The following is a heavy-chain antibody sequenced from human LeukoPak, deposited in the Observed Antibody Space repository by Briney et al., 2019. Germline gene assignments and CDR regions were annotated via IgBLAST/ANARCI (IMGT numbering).Heavy chain of an antibody. J-gene: IGHJ3*02. Sequence: SETLSLTCAVYGGSFSGYYWSWIRQPPGKGLEWIGEINHSGSTNYNPSLKSRVTISVDTSKNQFSLKLSSVTAADTAVYYCATNPLGYYDSSGPLGAFDIWGQGTMVTISS. D-gene: IGHD3-22*01. V-gene: IGHV4-34*01. CDR2: INHSGST. CDR1: GGSFSGYY. CDR3: ATNPLGYYDSSGPLGAFDI.